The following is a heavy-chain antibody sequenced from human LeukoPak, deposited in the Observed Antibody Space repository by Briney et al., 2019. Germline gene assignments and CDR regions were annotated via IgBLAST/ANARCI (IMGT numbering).Heavy chain of an antibody. D-gene: IGHD6-6*01. J-gene: IGHJ4*02. Sequence: GGSLRLSCAASGFTFSSYSMNWVRQAPGKGLEWVSVLYSGGNPYYTDSVKGRFAISRDNSKNTLYLQMNSLRAEDTAVYYCVKDEWYGSSSYFDFWGQGTLVTVSS. CDR1: GFTFSSYS. CDR2: LYSGGNP. V-gene: IGHV3-53*01. CDR3: VKDEWYGSSSYFDF.